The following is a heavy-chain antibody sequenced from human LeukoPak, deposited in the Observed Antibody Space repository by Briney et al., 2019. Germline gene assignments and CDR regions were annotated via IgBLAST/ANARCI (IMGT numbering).Heavy chain of an antibody. CDR1: GGSISSNSYY. D-gene: IGHD3-10*01. CDR3: ARNRYYYGSGNYGVPNWFDP. V-gene: IGHV4-39*01. Sequence: PSEPLSLTCTVSGGSISSNSYYWGWIRQPPGKGLKWIGSIYYSGSTYYNPSLKSRVTISVDTSKNQFSLKLNSVTAADTAVYYCARNRYYYGSGNYGVPNWFDPWGQGTLVTVSS. J-gene: IGHJ5*02. CDR2: IYYSGST.